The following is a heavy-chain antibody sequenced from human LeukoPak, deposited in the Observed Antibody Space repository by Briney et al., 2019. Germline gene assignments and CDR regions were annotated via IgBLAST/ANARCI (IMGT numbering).Heavy chain of an antibody. CDR1: GFTFSNYW. CDR3: ARAGGTYYGIAFDI. D-gene: IGHD1-26*01. CDR2: IKEDGSEK. J-gene: IGHJ3*02. V-gene: IGHV3-7*01. Sequence: PGGSLRLSCAASGFTFSNYWMSWVRQAPGKGLQWVANIKEDGSEKYYVDSVKGRFTISRDNAKNSLYLQMNSLRAEDTAVYYCARAGGTYYGIAFDIWGQGTMVTVSS.